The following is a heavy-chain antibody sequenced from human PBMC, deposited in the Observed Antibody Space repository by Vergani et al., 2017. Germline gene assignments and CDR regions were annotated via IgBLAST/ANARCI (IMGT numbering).Heavy chain of an antibody. J-gene: IGHJ3*01. V-gene: IGHV4-61*02. Sequence: QVQLQASGPGRVKPSQTLSLTCTMSGGSISAGYYFWSWIRQPAGKGLEWLGHISASGNASHSPSLKTLVSMSVDTSKNQFSLTVNSVTAADTAIYFCARRSGGYYSGGKVHPLRTAFDVWGHGTVVTVSS. CDR1: GGSISAGYYF. CDR3: ARRSGGYYSGGKVHPLRTAFDV. CDR2: ISASGNA. D-gene: IGHD2-15*01.